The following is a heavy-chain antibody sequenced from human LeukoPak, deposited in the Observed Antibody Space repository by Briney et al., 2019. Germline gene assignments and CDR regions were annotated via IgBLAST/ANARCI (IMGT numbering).Heavy chain of an antibody. CDR1: GGSLSDYY. CDR2: ISHRGRT. J-gene: IGHJ4*02. CDR3: ARDTYYYDSSGYWADY. D-gene: IGHD3-22*01. V-gene: IGHV4-34*01. Sequence: SETLSLTCAVYGGSLSDYYWSWIRQSPGKGLEWIGEISHRGRTYYNLSLKSRVTISIDTSKNQFSLKLSSVTAADTAVYYCARDTYYYDSSGYWADYWGQGTLVTVSS.